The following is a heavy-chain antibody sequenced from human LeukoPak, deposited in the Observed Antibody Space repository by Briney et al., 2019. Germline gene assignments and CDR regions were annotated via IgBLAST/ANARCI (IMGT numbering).Heavy chain of an antibody. V-gene: IGHV3-23*01. Sequence: GGSLRLSCAASGFTFSSYAMSWVRQAPGKGLEWVSAISGSGGSTYYADSVKGRFTISRDNSKNTLHLQMNSLRAEDTAVYYCAKLSAYSGSYYDFDYWGQGTLVTVSS. J-gene: IGHJ4*02. CDR2: ISGSGGST. CDR1: GFTFSSYA. CDR3: AKLSAYSGSYYDFDY. D-gene: IGHD1-26*01.